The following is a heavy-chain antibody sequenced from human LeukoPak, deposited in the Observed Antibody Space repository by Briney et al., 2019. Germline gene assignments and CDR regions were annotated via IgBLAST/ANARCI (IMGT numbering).Heavy chain of an antibody. CDR1: GFIFSDYD. J-gene: IGHJ6*03. CDR3: ARVSSPYYYYYMDV. CDR2: IKQDGSEK. Sequence: GGSLRLSCTASGFIFSDYDMEWVRQAPGKGLEWVANIKQDGSEKYYVDSVKGRFTISRDNAKNSLYLQMNSLRAEDTAVYYCARVSSPYYYYYMDVWGKGTTVTVSS. V-gene: IGHV3-7*01.